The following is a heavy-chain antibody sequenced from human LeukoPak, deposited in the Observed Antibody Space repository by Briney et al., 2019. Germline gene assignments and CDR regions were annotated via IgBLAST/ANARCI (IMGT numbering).Heavy chain of an antibody. Sequence: GASVKVSCKASGYTFTSYDINWVRQATGQGLEWMGWMNPNSGNTGYVQKFQGRVTMTRNTSISTAYMELSSLRSEDTAVYYCARGRLAYDFWSGYYWGDNSLLNWFDPWGQGTLVTVSS. J-gene: IGHJ5*02. D-gene: IGHD3-3*01. CDR1: GYTFTSYD. CDR2: MNPNSGNT. V-gene: IGHV1-8*01. CDR3: ARGRLAYDFWSGYYWGDNSLLNWFDP.